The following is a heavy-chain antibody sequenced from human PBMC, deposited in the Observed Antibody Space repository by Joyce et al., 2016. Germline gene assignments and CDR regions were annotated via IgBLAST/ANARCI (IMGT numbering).Heavy chain of an antibody. CDR3: STNTVLGDAFDI. CDR1: GFTFSNTC. J-gene: IGHJ3*02. V-gene: IGHV3-15*01. D-gene: IGHD4-17*01. Sequence: VLLVESGGGLVKPGGSLRLSCAASGFTFSNTCMTWVRQDRGKGREWVGRIKRKTDGGTTDYAAPVKGRFTISRDDSKKTLYLQMHGLKTEDTAVYYCSTNTVLGDAFDIWGQGTMVSVSS. CDR2: IKRKTDGGTT.